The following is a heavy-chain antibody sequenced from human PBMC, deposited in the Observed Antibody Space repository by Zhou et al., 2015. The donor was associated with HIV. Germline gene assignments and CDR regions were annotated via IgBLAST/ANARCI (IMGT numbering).Heavy chain of an antibody. CDR3: ARGRGGAAGKWVREGDYYYYGMDV. V-gene: IGHV1-69*06. Sequence: QAQLVQSGAEVKKPGSSVRVSCKASGGTFSSYVISWVRQAPGQGLEWMGGVNPFFGTTNYAQKFQARVTMTTDTSTSTAYMELRSLRSDDTAVYYCARGRGGAAGKWVREGDYYYYGMDVWGQGPRSPSP. CDR2: VNPFFGTT. J-gene: IGHJ6*02. D-gene: IGHD6-13*01. CDR1: GGTFSSYV.